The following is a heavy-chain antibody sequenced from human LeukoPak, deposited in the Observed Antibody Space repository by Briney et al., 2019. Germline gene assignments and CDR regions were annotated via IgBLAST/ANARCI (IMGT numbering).Heavy chain of an antibody. CDR3: ARDYGSGNSQIFDY. CDR1: GGSISSGSYY. D-gene: IGHD3-10*01. CDR2: IYYSGST. J-gene: IGHJ4*02. Sequence: SETLSLTCTVSGGSISSGSYYWSWIGQPPGKGLEWIGYIYYSGSTNYNPSLKSRVTISVDTSKNQFSLKLKSVTAADTAMYYCARDYGSGNSQIFDYWGQGTLVTVSS. V-gene: IGHV4-61*01.